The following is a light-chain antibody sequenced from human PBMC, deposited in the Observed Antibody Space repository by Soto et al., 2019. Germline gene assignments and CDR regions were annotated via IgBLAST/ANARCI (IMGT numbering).Light chain of an antibody. CDR3: QQYGGSPFT. V-gene: IGKV3-20*01. Sequence: EIVLTQSPGPLSLSPGDRATLSCRASQSFSTSYLAWYQHKPGQAPRLLIHNTFTRATGIPDRFSGSVSGTDFTLTISRLEPEDFAVYYCQQYGGSPFTFGPGTKVDIK. CDR2: NTF. J-gene: IGKJ3*01. CDR1: QSFSTSY.